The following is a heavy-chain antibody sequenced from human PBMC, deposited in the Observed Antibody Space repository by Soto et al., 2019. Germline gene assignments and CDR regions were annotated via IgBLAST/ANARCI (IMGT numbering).Heavy chain of an antibody. CDR2: IDLTDSYT. V-gene: IGHV5-10-1*01. D-gene: IGHD3-22*01. Sequence: PGESLKISCKGSGYSFRNNWITWVRQMPGKGLECMGRIDLTDSYTSYSPSFQGHVSFSADTSINTAYLQWSSLRASDTAMYYCARHGGVHYDSSGYHYALDYWGQGTPVTVSS. CDR1: GYSFRNNW. CDR3: ARHGGVHYDSSGYHYALDY. J-gene: IGHJ4*02.